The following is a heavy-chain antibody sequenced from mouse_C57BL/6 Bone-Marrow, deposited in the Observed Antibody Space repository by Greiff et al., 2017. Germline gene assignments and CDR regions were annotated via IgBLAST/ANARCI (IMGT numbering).Heavy chain of an antibody. CDR3: ARRNYGDY. V-gene: IGHV1-4*01. CDR1: GYTFTSYT. D-gene: IGHD1-2*01. J-gene: IGHJ2*01. CDR2: LNPSSGYT. Sequence: VQLQESGAELARPGASVKMSCKASGYTFTSYTMHWVKQRPGQGLEWIGYLNPSSGYTKYNQKFKDKATLTADKSSRTAYMQLSSLTSEDSAVYYCARRNYGDYWGQGTTLTVSS.